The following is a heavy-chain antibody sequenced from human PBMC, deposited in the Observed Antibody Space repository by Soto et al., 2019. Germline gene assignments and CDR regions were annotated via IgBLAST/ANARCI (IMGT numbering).Heavy chain of an antibody. Sequence: ASVKVSCKASGYTFTSYDINWVRQATGQGLEWMEWMNPNSGNTGYAQKFQGRVTMTRNTSISKAYMAPNSLRSGDTAVYYCARSYFSSTSCYWFYYYYMDVWGKGTTVTVSS. J-gene: IGHJ6*03. CDR2: MNPNSGNT. D-gene: IGHD2-2*01. CDR3: ARSYFSSTSCYWFYYYYMDV. CDR1: GYTFTSYD. V-gene: IGHV1-8*01.